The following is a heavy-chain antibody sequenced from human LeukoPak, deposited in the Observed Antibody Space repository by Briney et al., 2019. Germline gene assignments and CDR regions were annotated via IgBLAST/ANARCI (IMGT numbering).Heavy chain of an antibody. CDR2: INPNSGGT. D-gene: IGHD2-15*01. CDR1: GYTFTGYY. Sequence: ASAKVSCKASGYTFTGYYMHWVRQAPGQGLEWMGWINPNSGGTNYAQKFQGRVTMTRDTSISTAYMELSRLRSDDTAVYYCAILPNIVVVVAANYWGQGTLVTVSS. J-gene: IGHJ4*02. CDR3: AILPNIVVVVAANY. V-gene: IGHV1-2*02.